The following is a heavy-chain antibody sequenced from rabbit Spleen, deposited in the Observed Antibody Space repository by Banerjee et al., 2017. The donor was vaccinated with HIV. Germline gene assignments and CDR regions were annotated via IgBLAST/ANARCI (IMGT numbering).Heavy chain of an antibody. D-gene: IGHD8-1*01. CDR3: ARDTGSSDWYYGVGL. J-gene: IGHJ3*01. Sequence: QSLEESGGDLVKPGASLTLTCTASGFSFSASYYMCWVRQAPGKGLEWIACIGGGSSGNTYYATWAKGRFTCSKTSSTTVTLQMTSLTVADTATYFCARDTGSSDWYYGVGLWGQGTLVTVS. V-gene: IGHV1S40*01. CDR2: IGGGSSGNT. CDR1: GFSFSASYY.